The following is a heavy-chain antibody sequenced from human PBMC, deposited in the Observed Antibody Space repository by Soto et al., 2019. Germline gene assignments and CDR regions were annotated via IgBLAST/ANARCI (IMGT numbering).Heavy chain of an antibody. J-gene: IGHJ5*02. V-gene: IGHV4-30-4*01. Sequence: SETLSLTCTVSGGSISSGDYYWSWIRQPPGKGLEWIGYIYYSGSTYYNPSLKSRVTISVDTSKNQFSLKLSSVTAADTAVYYCAPLEGNYYDSSGYFSSWGQGTLVTVSS. CDR1: GGSISSGDYY. CDR2: IYYSGST. D-gene: IGHD3-22*01. CDR3: APLEGNYYDSSGYFSS.